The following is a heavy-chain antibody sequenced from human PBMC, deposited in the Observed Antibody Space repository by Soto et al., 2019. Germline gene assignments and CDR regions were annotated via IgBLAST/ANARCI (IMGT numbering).Heavy chain of an antibody. Sequence: GGSLRLSCAASGFTFSSYEMNWVRQAPGKGLEWVSYISSSGSTIYYADSVKGRFTISRDNAKNSLYLQMNSLRAEDTAVYYCAIAVGINDSLFYYYGMDVWGQGTTVTVSS. CDR3: AIAVGINDSLFYYYGMDV. J-gene: IGHJ6*02. CDR1: GFTFSSYE. V-gene: IGHV3-48*03. D-gene: IGHD2-15*01. CDR2: ISSSGSTI.